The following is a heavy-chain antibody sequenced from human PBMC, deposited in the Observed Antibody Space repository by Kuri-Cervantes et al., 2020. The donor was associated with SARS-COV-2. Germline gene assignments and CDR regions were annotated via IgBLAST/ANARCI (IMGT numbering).Heavy chain of an antibody. Sequence: GGSLRLSCAASGFTFSSYWMHWVRQAPGKGLVWVSRINSDGSSTSYAGSVKGRFTISRDNAKNTLYLQMNSLRAEDTAVYYCARDYYDSSGVYWSQGTRVTVSS. CDR2: INSDGSST. V-gene: IGHV3-74*01. CDR1: GFTFSSYW. CDR3: ARDYYDSSGVY. D-gene: IGHD3-22*01. J-gene: IGHJ4*02.